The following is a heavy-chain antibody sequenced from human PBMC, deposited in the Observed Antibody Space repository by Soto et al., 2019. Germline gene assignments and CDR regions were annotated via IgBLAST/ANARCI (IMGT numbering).Heavy chain of an antibody. J-gene: IGHJ4*02. CDR2: INPSGGST. V-gene: IGHV1-46*01. D-gene: IGHD4-17*01. CDR3: ARDYGGQNVYFDY. CDR1: GYTFTSYY. Sequence: QVQLVQSGAEVKKPGSSVKGSCKASGYTFTSYYMHWVRQAPGQGLEWMGIINPSGGSTSYAQKFQGRVTRTRDTSTSTVYMELSSLRSEDTAVYYCARDYGGQNVYFDYWGQGTLVTVSS.